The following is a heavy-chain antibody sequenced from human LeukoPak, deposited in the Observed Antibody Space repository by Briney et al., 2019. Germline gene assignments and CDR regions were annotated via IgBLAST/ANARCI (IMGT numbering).Heavy chain of an antibody. CDR1: GFNCSNYS. J-gene: IGHJ4*02. Sequence: GGSLRLSCAASGFNCSNYSMNWVRQAPGKGLDWVATITGSTTYIYYSESVKGLFIISRDNAKNSLYLQMNSLRVEDTGVYYCVPSAPDYWGQGTLVTVSS. CDR2: ITGSTTYI. CDR3: VPSAPDY. V-gene: IGHV3-21*01. D-gene: IGHD6-6*01.